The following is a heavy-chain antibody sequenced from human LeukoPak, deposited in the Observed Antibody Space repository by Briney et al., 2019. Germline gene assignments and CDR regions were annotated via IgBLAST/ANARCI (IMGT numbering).Heavy chain of an antibody. CDR2: IIPIFGTA. D-gene: IGHD5-18*01. CDR1: GCTFSSYA. V-gene: IGHV1-69*05. J-gene: IGHJ4*02. CDR3: ARGLVGYSYGYYDY. Sequence: SVKVSCKASGCTFSSYAISWVRQAPGQGLEWMGRIIPIFGTANYAQKFQGRVTITTDESTSTAYMELSSLRSEDTAVYYCARGLVGYSYGYYDYWGQGTLVTVSS.